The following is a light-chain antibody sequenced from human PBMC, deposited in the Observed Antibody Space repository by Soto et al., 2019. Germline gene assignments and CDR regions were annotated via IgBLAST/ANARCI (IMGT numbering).Light chain of an antibody. CDR2: EVN. Sequence: QSALTQPASVSGSPGQSITISCTGTSTDVGGYKYVSWYQQHPGTAPKLMIFEVNGRPSGVSARFSSSKSGNTASLTSSGLQPEEEADYYCSPFSSSSTPYVFGTGTKLTVL. J-gene: IGLJ1*01. V-gene: IGLV2-14*01. CDR3: SPFSSSSTPYV. CDR1: STDVGGYKY.